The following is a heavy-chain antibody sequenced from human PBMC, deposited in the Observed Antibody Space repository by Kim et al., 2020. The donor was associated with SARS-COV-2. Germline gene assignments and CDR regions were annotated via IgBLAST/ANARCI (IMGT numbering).Heavy chain of an antibody. CDR2: ISYDGSNK. J-gene: IGHJ6*02. D-gene: IGHD4-17*01. Sequence: GGSLRLSCAASGFTFSSYGMHWVRQAPGKGLEWVAVISYDGSNKYYADSVKGRFTISRDNSKNTLYLQMNSLRAEDTAVYYCAKVRSTVVRPPYYYYYGMDVWGQGTTVTVSS. CDR1: GFTFSSYG. V-gene: IGHV3-30*18. CDR3: AKVRSTVVRPPYYYYYGMDV.